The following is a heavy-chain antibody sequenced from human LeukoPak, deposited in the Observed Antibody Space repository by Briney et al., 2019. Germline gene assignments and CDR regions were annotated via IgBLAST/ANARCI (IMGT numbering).Heavy chain of an antibody. Sequence: GGSLRLSCAASGFTFSSYGMSWVRQAPGKGLEWVSAISGSGGSTYYADSVKGRFTISRDNANNTLYLQMNSLRVEDTAVYYCARGGSGSGYHYYYYYMDVWGKGTTVTISS. D-gene: IGHD3-22*01. CDR3: ARGGSGSGYHYYYYYMDV. CDR2: ISGSGGST. V-gene: IGHV3-23*01. CDR1: GFTFSSYG. J-gene: IGHJ6*03.